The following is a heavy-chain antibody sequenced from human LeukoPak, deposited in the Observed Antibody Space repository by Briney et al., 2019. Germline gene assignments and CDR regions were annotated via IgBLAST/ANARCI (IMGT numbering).Heavy chain of an antibody. CDR1: GYTFTGYY. D-gene: IGHD3-10*01. CDR2: INPNSGGT. V-gene: IGHV1-2*02. Sequence: ASVKVSCKASGYTFTGYYMHWVRQAPGQGLEWMGWINPNSGGTNYAQKFQGRVTMTRDTSISTAYMELSRLRSDDTAVYYCARDREYYCGSGSYTDWGQGTLVTVSS. CDR3: ARDREYYCGSGSYTD. J-gene: IGHJ4*02.